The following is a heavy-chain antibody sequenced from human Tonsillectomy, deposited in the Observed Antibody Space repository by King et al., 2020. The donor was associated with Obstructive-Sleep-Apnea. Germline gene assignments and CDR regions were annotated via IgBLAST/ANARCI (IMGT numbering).Heavy chain of an antibody. CDR1: GYTFTSYY. CDR3: ARDVGFCSGGSCHRDAFDI. V-gene: IGHV1-46*01. CDR2: INPSGGST. J-gene: IGHJ3*02. D-gene: IGHD2-15*01. Sequence: HGQLVQSGAEVKKPGASVKASCKASGYTFTSYYMHWVRQAPGQVPEWMGIINPSGGSTTYAQRFQGRVTMTRDTSTSTVYMELSSLRSEDTAVYYCARDVGFCSGGSCHRDAFDIWGQGTMVTVSS.